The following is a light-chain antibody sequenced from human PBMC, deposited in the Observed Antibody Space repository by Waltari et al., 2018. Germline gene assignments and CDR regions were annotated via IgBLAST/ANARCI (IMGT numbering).Light chain of an antibody. Sequence: HSALAQPASVSGSPGQSITISCTGTSSDVGGYNYVSWYQQHPGKAPRRMIYDVTNRPAGVSNRVSGSKSGNTASLTISGLQAEDEADYYCSSFTRTNSWVFGGGTKLTVL. V-gene: IGLV2-14*03. J-gene: IGLJ3*02. CDR2: DVT. CDR1: SSDVGGYNY. CDR3: SSFTRTNSWV.